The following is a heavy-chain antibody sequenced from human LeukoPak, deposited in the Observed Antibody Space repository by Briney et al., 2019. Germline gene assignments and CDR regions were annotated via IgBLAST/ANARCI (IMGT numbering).Heavy chain of an antibody. V-gene: IGHV4-59*01. Sequence: SETLSLTCTVSGGSISSYYWSWIRQPPGKGPEWIGYIYYSGSTNYNPSLKSRVTISVDTSKNQFSLKLSSVTAADTAVYYCARSYYDSSGYYLNWFDPWGQGTLVIVSS. CDR3: ARSYYDSSGYYLNWFDP. CDR2: IYYSGST. J-gene: IGHJ5*02. CDR1: GGSISSYY. D-gene: IGHD3-22*01.